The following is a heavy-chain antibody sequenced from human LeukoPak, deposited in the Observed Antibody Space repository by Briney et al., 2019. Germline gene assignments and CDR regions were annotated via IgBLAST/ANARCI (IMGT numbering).Heavy chain of an antibody. CDR2: MNPNSGNT. CDR1: GYTFTSYD. V-gene: IGHV1-8*01. Sequence: ASVKVSCKASGYTFTSYDINWVRQATGQGLEWMGWMNPNSGNTGYAQKFQGRVTMTRNTSMSTAYMELSSLRSEDTAVYYCASGGDSSGSYFQHWGQGTLVTVSS. D-gene: IGHD3-22*01. J-gene: IGHJ1*01. CDR3: ASGGDSSGSYFQH.